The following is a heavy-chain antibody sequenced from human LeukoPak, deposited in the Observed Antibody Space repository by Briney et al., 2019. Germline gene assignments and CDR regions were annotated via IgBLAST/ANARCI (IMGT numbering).Heavy chain of an antibody. CDR2: ISGSGDDT. D-gene: IGHD6-19*01. Sequence: GGSLRLSCAASGFTFSSYAMSWVRQAPGKGLEWVSTISGSGDDTYYADSVEGRFTISRDNSKNTLYLQMISLRAEDTAVYYCAKDRGSSGWNGLDYWGQGTLVTVSS. CDR1: GFTFSSYA. CDR3: AKDRGSSGWNGLDY. J-gene: IGHJ4*02. V-gene: IGHV3-23*01.